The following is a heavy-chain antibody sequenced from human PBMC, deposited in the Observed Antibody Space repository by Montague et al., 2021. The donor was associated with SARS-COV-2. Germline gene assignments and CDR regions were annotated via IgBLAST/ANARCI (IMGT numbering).Heavy chain of an antibody. J-gene: IGHJ4*01. Sequence: AISGDSVSTNSGTWNWVRLSPSRGLEWLGRTYYRSEWYSDYSVSVKSRISINPDTSKNQFSLQLNSVTPEDTAAYYCARAERGSCGDGDCYQYFFDYWGQGTMVTVSS. V-gene: IGHV6-1*01. CDR2: TYYRSEWYS. CDR3: ARAERGSCGDGDCYQYFFDY. CDR1: GDSVSTNSGT. D-gene: IGHD2-15*01.